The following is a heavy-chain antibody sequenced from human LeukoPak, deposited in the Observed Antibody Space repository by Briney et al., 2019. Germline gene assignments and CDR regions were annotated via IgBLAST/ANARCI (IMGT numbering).Heavy chain of an antibody. V-gene: IGHV1-2*02. J-gene: IGHJ4*02. CDR2: ITPSGGT. CDR3: ARDRYGDGFAHFDY. CDR1: GYTLTRYT. D-gene: IGHD5-24*01. Sequence: ASLKGSCKASGYTLTRYTMHWVRQDLGEGLEWMGWITPSGGTNYPQKFQGRVAITRDTSITTAYMDLSRLTSDDTAVYYCARDRYGDGFAHFDYWGQGALVTVSS.